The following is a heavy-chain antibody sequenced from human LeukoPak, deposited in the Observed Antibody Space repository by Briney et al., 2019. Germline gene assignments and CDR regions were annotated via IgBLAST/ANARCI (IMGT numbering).Heavy chain of an antibody. D-gene: IGHD6-13*01. CDR3: ARGYSSSWYSNYYFDY. CDR1: GGSISSSKW. J-gene: IGHJ4*02. V-gene: IGHV4-4*02. Sequence: PSETLSLTCAVSGGSISSSKWWSWVRQPPGKGLEWIGEIQHSGTTNYNPSLKSRVTISVDKSKNQFSLKLSSVTAADTAVYYCARGYSSSWYSNYYFDYWGQGTLVTVSS. CDR2: IQHSGTT.